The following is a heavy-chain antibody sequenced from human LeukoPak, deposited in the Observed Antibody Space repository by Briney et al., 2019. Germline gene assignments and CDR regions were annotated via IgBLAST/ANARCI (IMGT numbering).Heavy chain of an antibody. CDR1: GYTFTSYG. CDR2: INPNSGGT. V-gene: IGHV1-2*02. D-gene: IGHD5-18*01. CDR3: ARDPGYSSPRGDY. J-gene: IGHJ4*02. Sequence: ASVKVSCKASGYTFTSYGISWVRQAPGQGLEWMGWINPNSGGTHYAQKFQGRVTMTRDTSISTAYTELSRLRSDDTAVYYCARDPGYSSPRGDYWGQGTLVTVSS.